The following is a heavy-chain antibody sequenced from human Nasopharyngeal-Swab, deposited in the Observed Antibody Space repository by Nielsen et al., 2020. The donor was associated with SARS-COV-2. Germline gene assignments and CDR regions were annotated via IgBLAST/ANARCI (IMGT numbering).Heavy chain of an antibody. CDR2: IIPIFGTT. J-gene: IGHJ6*02. D-gene: IGHD3-9*01. Sequence: WVRQAPGQGLEWMGGIIPIFGTTDYAQKFQGTVTITPDESTSTVYMELNSLRFEDTAVYYCAKGVRYFDFLPPNTYYYYGLDLWGQGTTVTVSS. CDR3: AKGVRYFDFLPPNTYYYYGLDL. V-gene: IGHV1-69*01.